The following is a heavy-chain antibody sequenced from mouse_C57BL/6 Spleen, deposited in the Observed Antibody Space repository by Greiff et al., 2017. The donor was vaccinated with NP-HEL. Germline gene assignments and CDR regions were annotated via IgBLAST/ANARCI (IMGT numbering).Heavy chain of an antibody. CDR2: IDPSDSET. Sequence: VQLQQPGAELVRPGSSVKLSCKASGYTFTSYWMHWVKQRPIQGLEWIGNIDPSDSETHYNQKFKDKATLTVDKSSSTAYMQLSSLTSEDSAVYYCARNNYDYDVDYAMDYWGQGTSVTVSS. J-gene: IGHJ4*01. D-gene: IGHD2-4*01. CDR1: GYTFTSYW. CDR3: ARNNYDYDVDYAMDY. V-gene: IGHV1-52*01.